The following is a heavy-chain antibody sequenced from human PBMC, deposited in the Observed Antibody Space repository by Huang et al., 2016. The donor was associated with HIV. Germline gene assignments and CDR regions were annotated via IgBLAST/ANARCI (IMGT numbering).Heavy chain of an antibody. CDR3: ARETRLRRGLDF. D-gene: IGHD4-17*01. V-gene: IGHV3-48*02. J-gene: IGHJ4*02. Sequence: EVQLVESGGGLVQPGGSLRLSCATAGFAFSNYNMNWVRQAPGKGLDCISYISSGGGTIYYADSVKGRFTISRDNAKNSLYLQISTLRDEDTAVYYCARETRLRRGLDFWGQGTLVTVSS. CDR1: GFAFSNYN. CDR2: ISSGGGTI.